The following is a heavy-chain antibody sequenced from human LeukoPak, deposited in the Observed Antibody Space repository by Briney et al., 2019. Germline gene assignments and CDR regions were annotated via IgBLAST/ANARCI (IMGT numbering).Heavy chain of an antibody. D-gene: IGHD5-24*01. Sequence: GGSLRLSCAASGFMFSSNWMSWVRLAPGKGLEWVANIKEDGTETYYVDSVKGRFTISRDNAKNSLYLQMNSLRVKDTAVYYCAKEGRSLQTYWGQGTLVTVSS. J-gene: IGHJ4*02. CDR1: GFMFSSNW. CDR2: IKEDGTET. V-gene: IGHV3-7*03. CDR3: AKEGRSLQTY.